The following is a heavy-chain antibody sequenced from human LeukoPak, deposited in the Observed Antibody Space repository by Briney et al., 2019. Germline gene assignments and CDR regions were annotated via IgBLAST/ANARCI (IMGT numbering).Heavy chain of an antibody. CDR2: ISDSSSLI. Sequence: GGSLRLSCVASGFTFSSYSMNWVRQAPGKGLEWVSFISDSSSLISYADSVKGRFTISRDNAKNSLYLQMSSLRGEDTAVYYCARGSSRAGGFFDSWGQGTLVTVSS. D-gene: IGHD3-16*01. CDR3: ARGSSRAGGFFDS. V-gene: IGHV3-21*01. CDR1: GFTFSSYS. J-gene: IGHJ4*02.